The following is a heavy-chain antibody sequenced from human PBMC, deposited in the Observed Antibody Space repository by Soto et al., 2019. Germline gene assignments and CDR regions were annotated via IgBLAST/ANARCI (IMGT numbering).Heavy chain of an antibody. CDR1: GYTFTSCG. CDR3: ARGGYFDSSNYLAY. V-gene: IGHV1-3*01. CDR2: INPGNGNT. Sequence: ASVKVSCKASGYTFTSCGINWVRQAPGRGLEWMGWINPGNGNTKYSQQFQGRVIIDRDTSASTAYMELSSLRSEDTAVYYCARGGYFDSSNYLAYWGLGTLVTVSS. D-gene: IGHD3-22*01. J-gene: IGHJ4*02.